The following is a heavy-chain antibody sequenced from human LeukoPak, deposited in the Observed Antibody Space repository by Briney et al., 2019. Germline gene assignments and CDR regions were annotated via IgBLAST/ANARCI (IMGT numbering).Heavy chain of an antibody. Sequence: PGGTLRLSCAASGFTFSSYRMHGVRQAPAKRRVWVSRITGDGSTTDSAASVKGRFTISRDNAKNTLYLQMNSLRAEDTAVCYCARSSHYFDYWGQGTLVTVSS. CDR2: ITGDGSTT. J-gene: IGHJ4*02. V-gene: IGHV3-74*01. CDR1: GFTFSSYR. CDR3: ARSSHYFDY. D-gene: IGHD3-10*01.